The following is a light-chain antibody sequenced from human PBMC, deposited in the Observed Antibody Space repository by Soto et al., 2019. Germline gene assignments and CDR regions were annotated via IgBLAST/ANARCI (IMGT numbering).Light chain of an antibody. J-gene: IGLJ1*01. Sequence: QSLRTQPACVSVSPGHSITISCTGTSSDIGAYDYVSWYQQYPGRVPKLLIHEVTNRPSGVSDRFSGSKSGNTASPTISGLQTEDEADYYCSSHAGSSAFYVFGTGTKVTVL. CDR1: SSDIGAYDY. V-gene: IGLV2-14*01. CDR3: SSHAGSSAFYV. CDR2: EVT.